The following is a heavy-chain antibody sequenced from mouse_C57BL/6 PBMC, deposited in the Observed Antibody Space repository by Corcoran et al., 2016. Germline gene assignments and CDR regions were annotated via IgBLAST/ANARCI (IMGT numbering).Heavy chain of an antibody. V-gene: IGHV1-26*01. Sequence: EVQLQQSGPELVKLGASVKISCKASGYTFTDYYMNWVKQSDGKSLEWSGDINPNNGGTSYNQKFKGKATVTEDKSSSTAYMELRSLTSEDSAVYYCALIKELGYVMDYWGQATSVTVSS. CDR1: GYTFTDYY. D-gene: IGHD1-3*01. CDR3: ALIKELGYVMDY. J-gene: IGHJ4*01. CDR2: INPNNGGT.